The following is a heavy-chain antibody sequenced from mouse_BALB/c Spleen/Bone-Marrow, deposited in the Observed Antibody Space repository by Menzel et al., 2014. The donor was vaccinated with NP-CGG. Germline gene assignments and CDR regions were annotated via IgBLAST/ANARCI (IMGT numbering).Heavy chain of an antibody. CDR1: GFDFSRYW. J-gene: IGHJ3*01. CDR2: INPESNTI. CDR3: ARLGYYGWFAY. V-gene: IGHV4-1*02. Sequence: VQLQQSGGGLVQPGGSLKLSCAASGFDFSRYWMSWVRPAPGKGLQWIGEINPESNTINYTPSLKDKFIISRDNAKNTLYLQMSKVRSEDTALHWCARLGYYGWFAYWGQGTLVTVSA. D-gene: IGHD2-3*01.